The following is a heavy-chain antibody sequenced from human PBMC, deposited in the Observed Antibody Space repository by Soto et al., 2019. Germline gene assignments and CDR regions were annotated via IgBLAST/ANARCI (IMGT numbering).Heavy chain of an antibody. CDR2: IYYSGST. V-gene: IGHV4-31*03. Sequence: QVQLQESGSGLVKPSQTLSLTCTVSGGSISSGGYYWSWIRQHPGKGLEWIGYIYYSGSTYYNPSLKSRVTISVDTSKNQFSLKLSSVTAADTAVYYCARESVYGDYGGIDYWGQGTLVTVSS. J-gene: IGHJ4*02. D-gene: IGHD4-17*01. CDR3: ARESVYGDYGGIDY. CDR1: GGSISSGGYY.